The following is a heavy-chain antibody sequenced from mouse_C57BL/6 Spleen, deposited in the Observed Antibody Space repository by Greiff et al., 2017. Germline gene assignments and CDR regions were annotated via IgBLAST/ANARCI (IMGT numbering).Heavy chain of an antibody. CDR2: IYPGDGDT. Sequence: QVQLKESGPELVKPGASVKISCKASGYAFSSSWMNWVKQRPGKGLEWIGRIYPGDGDTNYNGKFKGKATLTADKSSSTAYMQLSSLTSEDSAVYFGARSSYYGSTPFEYWGQGTLVTVSA. V-gene: IGHV1-82*01. CDR1: GYAFSSSW. D-gene: IGHD1-1*01. CDR3: ARSSYYGSTPFEY. J-gene: IGHJ3*01.